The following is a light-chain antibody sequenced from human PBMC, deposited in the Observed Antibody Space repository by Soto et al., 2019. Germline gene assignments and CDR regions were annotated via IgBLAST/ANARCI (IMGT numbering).Light chain of an antibody. J-gene: IGKJ5*01. CDR2: GAS. V-gene: IGKV3-20*01. Sequence: EIVLTQSPGTLSLSPGERATLSCRASQSVSSSYLAWYQQKPGQAPRLLIYGASSRATGIPDRFSGSGSGTDVTLTISRLEPEDFAVYYCQLYGSTITFGQGTRLEIK. CDR1: QSVSSSY. CDR3: QLYGSTIT.